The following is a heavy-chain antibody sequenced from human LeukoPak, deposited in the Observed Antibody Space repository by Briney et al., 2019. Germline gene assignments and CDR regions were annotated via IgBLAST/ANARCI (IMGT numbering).Heavy chain of an antibody. CDR2: IYTDGSST. D-gene: IGHD6-19*01. CDR3: AREPGSSGWYNFDY. CDR1: GFTFSSYW. J-gene: IGHJ4*02. Sequence: GGSLRLSCAASGFTFSSYWMHWVRQAPGKGLVWVSRIYTDGSSTTYADSVKGRFTISRDNAKNTLYLQMNSLRAEDTAVYYCAREPGSSGWYNFDYWGQGTQVTVSS. V-gene: IGHV3-74*03.